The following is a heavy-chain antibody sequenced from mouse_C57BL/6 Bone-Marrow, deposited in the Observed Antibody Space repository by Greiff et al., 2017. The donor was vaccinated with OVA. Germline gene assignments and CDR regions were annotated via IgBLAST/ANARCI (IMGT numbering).Heavy chain of an antibody. J-gene: IGHJ3*01. V-gene: IGHV5S21*01. CDR2: ISSGGDYI. D-gene: IGHD2-12*01. CDR3: TRRVLQSACSAR. CDR1: GFTFSSYA. Sequence: EVKLMESGEGLVKPGGSLKLSCAASGFTFSSYAMSWVRQTPEKRLEWVAYISSGGDYIYYADTVKGRFTISRDNARNTLYLQMSSLKSEDTAIYYCTRRVLQSACSARWGQRTLVTVS.